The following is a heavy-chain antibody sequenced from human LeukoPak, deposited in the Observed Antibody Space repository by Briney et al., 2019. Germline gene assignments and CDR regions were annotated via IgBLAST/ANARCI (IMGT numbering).Heavy chain of an antibody. V-gene: IGHV1-2*02. CDR1: GYTFTGYY. CDR2: INPNSGGT. Sequence: ASVKVSCKASGYTFTGYYMHWVRQAPGQGLEWMGWINPNSGGTNYAQKFQGRVTMTGDTSISTAYMELSRLRSDDTAVYYCARDRYYDSGSYYNWGQGTLVTVSS. CDR3: ARDRYYDSGSYYN. D-gene: IGHD3-10*01. J-gene: IGHJ4*02.